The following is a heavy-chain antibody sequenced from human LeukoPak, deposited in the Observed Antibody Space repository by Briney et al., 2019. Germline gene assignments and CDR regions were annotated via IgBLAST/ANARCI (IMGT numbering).Heavy chain of an antibody. D-gene: IGHD4-17*01. CDR1: GGSISSGSYY. Sequence: SETLSLTCTVSGGSISSGSYYWSWVRQPAGKGLEWIGRIYTSGSTNYNPSLKSRVTLSLDTSKSQFVLKVTSVTAADTAVYYCARDEHGDFQGFDYWGQGTRVTASS. CDR3: ARDEHGDFQGFDY. J-gene: IGHJ4*02. V-gene: IGHV4-61*02. CDR2: IYTSGST.